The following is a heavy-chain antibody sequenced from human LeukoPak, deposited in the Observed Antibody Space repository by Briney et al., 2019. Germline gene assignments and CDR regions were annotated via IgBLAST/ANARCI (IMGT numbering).Heavy chain of an antibody. CDR3: ARQPPDTASFDY. CDR1: GDSISSSY. J-gene: IGHJ4*02. Sequence: SETLSLTCTVSGDSISSSYWSWIRQPPGKGLEWIGFIYIGGYNYNPSLKSRVTMSVDTSKNQVSLKVNSVTAADTAVYFCARQPPDTASFDYWGQGTLVTVSS. D-gene: IGHD3-22*01. CDR2: IYIGGY. V-gene: IGHV4-59*01.